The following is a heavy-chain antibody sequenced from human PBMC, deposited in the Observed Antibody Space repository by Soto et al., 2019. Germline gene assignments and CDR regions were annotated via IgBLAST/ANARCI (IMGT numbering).Heavy chain of an antibody. J-gene: IGHJ4*02. Sequence: QVQLQESGPGLVKPSGTLSLTCAVSGGSISSSNWWSWVRQPPGKGLEWIGQTNHSGSTNYNPSLQDQVTLRGDQARTQSSLELSSVTAADPAVYYCARVAVAGTRVDCWGQGTLVTVSS. CDR2: TNHSGST. CDR3: ARVAVAGTRVDC. D-gene: IGHD6-19*01. CDR1: GGSISSSNW. V-gene: IGHV4-4*02.